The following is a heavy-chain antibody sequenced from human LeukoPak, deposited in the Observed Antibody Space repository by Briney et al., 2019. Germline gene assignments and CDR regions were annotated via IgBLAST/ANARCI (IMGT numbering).Heavy chain of an antibody. CDR2: IIPIFGTA. J-gene: IGHJ4*02. V-gene: IGHV1-69*13. D-gene: IGHD2-15*01. Sequence: ASVKVSSKASGGTFSSYAISWVRQAPGQGLEWMGGIIPIFGTANYAQKFQGRVTITADESTSTAYMELSSLRSEDTAVYYCARDRECSGGSCYQSDYWGEGTLVTVSS. CDR1: GGTFSSYA. CDR3: ARDRECSGGSCYQSDY.